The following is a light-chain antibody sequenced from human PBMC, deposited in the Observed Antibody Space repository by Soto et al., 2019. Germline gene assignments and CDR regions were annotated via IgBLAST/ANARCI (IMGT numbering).Light chain of an antibody. V-gene: IGLV2-14*02. J-gene: IGLJ1*01. Sequence: QSVLTQPASVSGSPGQSITISCTGTSSDVGSYNLVSWYQQHPGKAPKLMIYEGSKRPSGVSNRFSGSKSGNTASLTISGLQAEDEADYYCSSYTTSNSYVFGTGTKVT. CDR3: SSYTTSNSYV. CDR1: SSDVGSYNL. CDR2: EGS.